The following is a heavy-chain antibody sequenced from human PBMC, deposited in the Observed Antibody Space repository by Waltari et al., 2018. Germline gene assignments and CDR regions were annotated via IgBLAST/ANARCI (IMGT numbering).Heavy chain of an antibody. CDR2: INTDSGNP. V-gene: IGHV7-4-1*02. J-gene: IGHJ3*02. D-gene: IGHD3-22*01. Sequence: QVQLVQSGSELKKPGASVKVYCKASGYTFTTYGTNWVRQAPGQGLEWLGWINTDSGNPTYAQGFTGRLVFSLDTSVNTAFLQISSLKADDSAIYYCARDFESRGYDIWGQGTMVTVSS. CDR1: GYTFTTYG. CDR3: ARDFESRGYDI.